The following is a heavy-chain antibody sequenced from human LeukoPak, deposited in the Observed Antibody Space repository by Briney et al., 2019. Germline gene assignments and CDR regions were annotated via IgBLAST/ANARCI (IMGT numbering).Heavy chain of an antibody. CDR2: IGTAGDT. D-gene: IGHD1-1*01. CDR1: GFTFSDYD. V-gene: IGHV3-13*01. Sequence: GGSLRLSCAASGFTFSDYDMHWVRQATGKGLEWVSSIGTAGDTYYTGSVKGRFTISRENAKNSLYLQMNSLSAGDTAVYYCARVAKERVGGVYYFDYWGQGTLVTVSS. J-gene: IGHJ4*02. CDR3: ARVAKERVGGVYYFDY.